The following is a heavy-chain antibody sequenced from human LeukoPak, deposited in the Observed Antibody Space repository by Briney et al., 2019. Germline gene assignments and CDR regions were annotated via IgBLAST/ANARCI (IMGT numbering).Heavy chain of an antibody. J-gene: IGHJ4*02. Sequence: PSETLSLTCTVSGGSISSYYWSWIRQPPGKGLVWIGYIYYSGSTKYNPSLKSRVTISVDTSKNQFSLRLSSVTAADTAVYYCARHLQDTAMVSPLYYFDNWGQGTLVTVSS. CDR1: GGSISSYY. CDR3: ARHLQDTAMVSPLYYFDN. V-gene: IGHV4-59*08. CDR2: IYYSGST. D-gene: IGHD5-18*01.